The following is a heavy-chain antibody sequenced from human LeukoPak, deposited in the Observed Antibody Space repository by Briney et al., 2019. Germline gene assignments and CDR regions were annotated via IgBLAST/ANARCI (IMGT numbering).Heavy chain of an antibody. CDR1: GGTFSSYA. Sequence: ASVKVSCKASGGTFSSYAISWVRQAPGQGLEWMGGIIPIFGTANYAQKFQGRVTITADKSTSTAYMELSSLRSEDTAVYYCARGSRRNNWFDPWGQGTLVTVSS. J-gene: IGHJ5*02. V-gene: IGHV1-69*06. CDR3: ARGSRRNNWFDP. CDR2: IIPIFGTA. D-gene: IGHD3-10*01.